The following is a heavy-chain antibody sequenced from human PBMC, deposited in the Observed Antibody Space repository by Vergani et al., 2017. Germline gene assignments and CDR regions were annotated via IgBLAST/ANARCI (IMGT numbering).Heavy chain of an antibody. D-gene: IGHD6-13*01. V-gene: IGHV1-24*01. CDR3: ATVQQLVRGWFDP. CDR1: GYTLTELS. CDR2: FDPEDGET. Sequence: QVQLVQSGAEVKKPGASVKVSCKVSGYTLTELSMHWVRQAPGKGLEWMGGFDPEDGETIYAQKFQGRVTMTEDTSTDTAYMGRSSLGSEGTAVYYCATVQQLVRGWFDPCGQGTLVTVSS. J-gene: IGHJ5*02.